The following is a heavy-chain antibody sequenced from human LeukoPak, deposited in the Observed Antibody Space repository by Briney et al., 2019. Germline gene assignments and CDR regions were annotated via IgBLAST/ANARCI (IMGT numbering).Heavy chain of an antibody. CDR1: GYTFTGYY. CDR2: INPNRGGT. Sequence: EASVKVSCKASGYTFTGYYMHWVRQAPGQGLEWMGWINPNRGGTNYAQKFQGWVTMTRDTSISTAYMELSRLRADDTAVYYCARADQKGYSSSWYYYGMDVWGKGTTVTVSS. J-gene: IGHJ6*04. CDR3: ARADQKGYSSSWYYYGMDV. V-gene: IGHV1-2*04. D-gene: IGHD6-13*01.